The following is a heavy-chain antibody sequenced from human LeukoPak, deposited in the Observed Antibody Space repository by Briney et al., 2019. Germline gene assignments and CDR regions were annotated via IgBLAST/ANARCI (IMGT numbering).Heavy chain of an antibody. Sequence: SETLSLTSAVYGGPFSGYSWSWIRQSPGKGLEWIGEINYSGSTNANPSLKSRVTISVDTSKNQFSLKLTSVTAADTAVYYCARLDGQNYSPDYWGQGALVTVSS. D-gene: IGHD5-24*01. CDR3: ARLDGQNYSPDY. CDR2: INYSGST. J-gene: IGHJ4*02. CDR1: GGPFSGYS. V-gene: IGHV4-34*01.